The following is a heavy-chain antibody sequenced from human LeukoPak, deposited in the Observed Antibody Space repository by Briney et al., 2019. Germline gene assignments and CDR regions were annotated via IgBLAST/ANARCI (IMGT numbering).Heavy chain of an antibody. J-gene: IGHJ1*01. V-gene: IGHV3-30-3*01. D-gene: IGHD2-2*01. Sequence: SGGSLRLSCAASGFTFSSYAMHWVRQAPGKGLEWVAVISNDGSNKYYADSVKGRFTISRDNSKNTLYLQMNSLRAEDTAVYYCTRAASDCSSTSCFTRYFQHWGQGTLVTVSS. CDR2: ISNDGSNK. CDR1: GFTFSSYA. CDR3: TRAASDCSSTSCFTRYFQH.